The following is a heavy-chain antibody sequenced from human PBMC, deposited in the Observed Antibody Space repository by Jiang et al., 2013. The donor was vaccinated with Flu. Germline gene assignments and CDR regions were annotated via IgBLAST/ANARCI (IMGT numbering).Heavy chain of an antibody. Sequence: GSTYYADSVKGRFTISRDNSKNTLYLQMNSLRAEDTAVYYCAPREETTPLGFDYWGQGTLVTVSS. V-gene: IGHV3-23*01. J-gene: IGHJ4*02. D-gene: IGHD4-11*01. CDR2: GST. CDR3: APREETTPLGFDY.